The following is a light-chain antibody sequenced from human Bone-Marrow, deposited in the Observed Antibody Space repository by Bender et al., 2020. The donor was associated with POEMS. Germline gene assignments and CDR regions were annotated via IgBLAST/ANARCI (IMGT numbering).Light chain of an antibody. CDR1: SSDVGSYNL. J-gene: IGLJ2*01. V-gene: IGLV2-23*01. CDR2: EGS. Sequence: QSALTQPASVSGSPGQSITISCTETSSDVGSYNLVSWYQQHPGKAPQLMIYEGSKRPSGVSNRFSGSKSANTASLTISGLQAEDEADYYCCSYVTTGTVFGGGTKLTVL. CDR3: CSYVTTGTV.